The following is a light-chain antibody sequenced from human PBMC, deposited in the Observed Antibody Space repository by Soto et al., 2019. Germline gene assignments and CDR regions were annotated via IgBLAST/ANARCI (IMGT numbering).Light chain of an antibody. CDR3: YSAADNNWV. Sequence: SYELTQPSSVSVSPGQTARITCSGDILATKYTRWFQQKPGQAPVLVIYKDSKRPSGIPERFSGSSSGTTVTLTISGAQVEDEADYYCYSAADNNWVFGGGTKLTVL. J-gene: IGLJ3*02. CDR2: KDS. V-gene: IGLV3-27*01. CDR1: ILATKY.